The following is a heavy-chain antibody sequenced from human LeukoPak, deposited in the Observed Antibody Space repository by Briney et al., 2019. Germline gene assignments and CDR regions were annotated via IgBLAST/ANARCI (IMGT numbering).Heavy chain of an antibody. CDR2: IYHSGST. CDR1: GYSISSGYY. Sequence: PSETLSLTCTVSGYSISSGYYWGWIRQPPGKGLEWIGSIYHSGSTYYNPSLKSRVTISVDTSKNQFSLKLRSVTAADTAVYYCARAPDYDILTGYPSYYFDYWGQGTLVTVSS. CDR3: ARAPDYDILTGYPSYYFDY. D-gene: IGHD3-9*01. V-gene: IGHV4-38-2*02. J-gene: IGHJ4*02.